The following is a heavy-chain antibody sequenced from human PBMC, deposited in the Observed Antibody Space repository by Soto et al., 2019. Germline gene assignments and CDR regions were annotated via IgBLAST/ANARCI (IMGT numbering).Heavy chain of an antibody. V-gene: IGHV3-30*18. CDR2: ISSDGSSK. Sequence: QVPLVESGGGVVQPGRSLRLSCAASGFTFSSYGMHWFRQAPGKGLEWVAVISSDGSSKYYADSVKGRFTISRDNSKNTLYLQMNSLRAEETAVYSCAKDWRWLVLGYSGMDVWGQGPTVTVSS. D-gene: IGHD6-19*01. J-gene: IGHJ6*02. CDR3: AKDWRWLVLGYSGMDV. CDR1: GFTFSSYG.